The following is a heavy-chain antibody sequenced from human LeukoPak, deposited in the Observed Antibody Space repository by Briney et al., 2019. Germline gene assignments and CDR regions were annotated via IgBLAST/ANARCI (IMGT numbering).Heavy chain of an antibody. J-gene: IGHJ4*02. Sequence: ASVKVSCKASGYTFTNYLLHWVRQAPGQGLEWVGRIAPSVDTTNYAQKFRDRVTMTRDTSTSTVYMELSSLRSEDTAVYHCVREESGGYLDYWGQGTLVTVSS. CDR3: VREESGGYLDY. CDR2: IAPSVDTT. V-gene: IGHV1-46*01. CDR1: GYTFTNYL. D-gene: IGHD2-8*02.